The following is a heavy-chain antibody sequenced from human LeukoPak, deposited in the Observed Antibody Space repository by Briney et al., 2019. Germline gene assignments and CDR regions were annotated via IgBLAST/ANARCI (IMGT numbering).Heavy chain of an antibody. D-gene: IGHD5-24*01. J-gene: IGHJ4*02. CDR3: ARVGTGRDGYNLDY. V-gene: IGHV4-39*07. CDR2: IYYSGST. CDR1: GGSISSSSYY. Sequence: SETLSLTCTVSGGSISSSSYYWGWIRQPPGKGLEWIGSIYYSGSTYYNPSLKSRVTISVDTSKNQFSLKLSSVTAADTAVYYCARVGTGRDGYNLDYWGQGTLVTVSS.